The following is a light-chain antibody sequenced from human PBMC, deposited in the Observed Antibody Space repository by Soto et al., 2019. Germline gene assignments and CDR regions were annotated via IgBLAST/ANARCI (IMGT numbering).Light chain of an antibody. J-gene: IGLJ1*01. CDR2: DVS. CDR3: LSFAISSTYV. V-gene: IGLV2-14*01. CDR1: SSDVGAYNY. Sequence: QSALTQPASVSGSPVQSITISCTGTSSDVGAYNYVSWYQQHPGKAPKVMIYDVSNRPSGVSDRFSGSKSGNTASLTISGLQAEDEADYYCLSFAISSTYVFGTGTKRTVL.